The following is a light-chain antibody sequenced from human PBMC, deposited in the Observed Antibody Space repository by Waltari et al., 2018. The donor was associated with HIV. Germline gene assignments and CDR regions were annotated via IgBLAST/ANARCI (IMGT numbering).Light chain of an antibody. CDR3: QSYDSSLSALYV. Sequence: QSVLTQPPSVSGAPGQRVTIHCPGSSSNIGAGSDVHWYQQLPGTAPKLLIYGNSNRPSGVPDRFSGSKSGTSASLAITGLQAEDEADYYCQSYDSSLSALYVFGTGTKVTVL. J-gene: IGLJ1*01. CDR1: SSNIGAGSD. CDR2: GNS. V-gene: IGLV1-40*01.